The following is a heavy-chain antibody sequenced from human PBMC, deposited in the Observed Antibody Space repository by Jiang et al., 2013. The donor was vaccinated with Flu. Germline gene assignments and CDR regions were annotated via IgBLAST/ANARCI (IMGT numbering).Heavy chain of an antibody. D-gene: IGHD3-10*01. CDR2: IYHSGNT. V-gene: IGHV4-38-2*02. J-gene: IGHJ5*02. Sequence: GSGLVKPSETLSLTCTVSNFSISTGYYWGWIRQPPGKGLEWIGNIYHSGNTYYNPSLKSRVTLSVDTSKNQFSLKLTSVTAADTAVYYCALRGIINTAGGRRFDPWGQGTLVTVSS. CDR3: ALRGIINTAGGRRFDP. CDR1: NFSISTGYY.